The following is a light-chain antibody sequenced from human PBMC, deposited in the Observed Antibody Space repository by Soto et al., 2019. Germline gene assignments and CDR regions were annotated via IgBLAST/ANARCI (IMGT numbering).Light chain of an antibody. CDR2: TTS. J-gene: IGKJ1*01. Sequence: DIQMTQSPSSLSASVGDTVTITCRASQSISYYLNWYQQKPGRAPRLLIYTTSSLQSGVPSKFSGSASGTDFTLTISSLQPEDFATYYCQQSYTTPWTFGQGTKVDIK. V-gene: IGKV1-39*01. CDR1: QSISYY. CDR3: QQSYTTPWT.